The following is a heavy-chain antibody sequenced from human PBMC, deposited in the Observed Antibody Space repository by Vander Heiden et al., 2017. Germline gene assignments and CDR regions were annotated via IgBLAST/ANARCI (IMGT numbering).Heavy chain of an antibody. J-gene: IGHJ4*02. CDR1: GYSFSKYW. V-gene: IGHV5-51*01. Sequence: EVQLVQSGAEVKKPGESLKISCKGSGYSFSKYWIGWVRPMPGKGLEWRGIIYMGDSDTRYSPALQGQVTISADRSINTAYLQWTNLKASDTDIYYCARATWETWIQPYYFDLWGQGTLVTVSA. CDR3: ARATWETWIQPYYFDL. D-gene: IGHD5-18*01. CDR2: IYMGDSDT.